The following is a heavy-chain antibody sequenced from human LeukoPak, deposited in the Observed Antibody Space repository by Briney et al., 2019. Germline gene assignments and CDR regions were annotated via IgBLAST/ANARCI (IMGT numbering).Heavy chain of an antibody. CDR3: APLGYCSDTSCSDADY. CDR2: ISGSDGST. V-gene: IGHV3-23*01. J-gene: IGHJ4*02. CDR1: GFTFSSYA. D-gene: IGHD2-2*01. Sequence: GGSLRLSCAASGFTFSSYAMSWVRQAPGKGLEWGSTISGSDGSTYYADSLKGRFTISRDNSKNTLYLQMNSLRAEDTAVYYCAPLGYCSDTSCSDADYWGQGTLVTVSS.